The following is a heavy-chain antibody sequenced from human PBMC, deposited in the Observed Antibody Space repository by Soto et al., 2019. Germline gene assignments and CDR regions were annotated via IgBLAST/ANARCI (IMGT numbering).Heavy chain of an antibody. D-gene: IGHD3-10*01. V-gene: IGHV3-21*01. Sequence: GGSLRLSCAASGFTFSSYAMSWVRQAPGKGLEWVSSISSSSGYIYYADSVKGRFTISRDNAKNSLYLQMNSLRAEDTAVYYCARSTLLWFGELWDYWGQGTLVTVS. CDR2: ISSSSGYI. CDR1: GFTFSSYA. CDR3: ARSTLLWFGELWDY. J-gene: IGHJ4*02.